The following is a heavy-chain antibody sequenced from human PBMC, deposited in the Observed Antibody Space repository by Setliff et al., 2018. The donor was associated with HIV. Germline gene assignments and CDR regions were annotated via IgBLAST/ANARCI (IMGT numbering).Heavy chain of an antibody. CDR3: ARDLGAAGTPQDYFDS. D-gene: IGHD6-13*01. CDR1: GFTFSSYA. J-gene: IGHJ4*02. V-gene: IGHV3-23*01. CDR2: ISTSGADT. Sequence: PGGSLRLSCAASGFTFSSYAMSWVRQAPGKGLEWVSTISTSGADTYDAHSMKGRFTVSRDNPKNTLYLQMNSLTVEDTAIYYCARDLGAAGTPQDYFDSWGQGTLVTVSS.